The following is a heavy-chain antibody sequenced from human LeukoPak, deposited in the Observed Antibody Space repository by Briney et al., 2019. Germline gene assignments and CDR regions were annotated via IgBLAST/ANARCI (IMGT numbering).Heavy chain of an antibody. J-gene: IGHJ4*02. CDR2: IYYSGNT. V-gene: IGHV4-39*07. D-gene: IGHD3-3*01. CDR1: GGSISSSTYY. Sequence: PSETLSLTCTVSGGSISSSTYYWGWIRQPPGKGLEWIGNIYYSGNTYYNPSLESRVTISVDTSKNQFSLKLTSMTAADTAVYYCARDGFLAVDYWGQGILVTVSS. CDR3: ARDGFLAVDY.